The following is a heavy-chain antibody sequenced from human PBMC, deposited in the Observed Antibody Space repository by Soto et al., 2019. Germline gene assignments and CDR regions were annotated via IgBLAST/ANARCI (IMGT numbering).Heavy chain of an antibody. CDR3: ARDHRLVPAAAAAF. CDR1: GYTFTSYG. J-gene: IGHJ4*02. D-gene: IGHD2-2*01. CDR2: SIPYTGNT. Sequence: QVQLVQSGAEVKKPGASVKVSCKTSGYTFTSYGITWVRQAPGQGLEWMGWSIPYTGNTDYAQKLQGRVTMTTDRSTCTAYLELTSLRSDDTAVYYCARDHRLVPAAAAAFWGQGTLVTVSS. V-gene: IGHV1-18*01.